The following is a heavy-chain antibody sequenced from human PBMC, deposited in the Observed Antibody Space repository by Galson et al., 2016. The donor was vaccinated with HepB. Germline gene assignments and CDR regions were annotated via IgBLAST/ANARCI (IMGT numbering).Heavy chain of an antibody. D-gene: IGHD1-26*01. V-gene: IGHV1-8*01. CDR1: GYTFTSYD. J-gene: IGHJ4*02. CDR3: ARGGNLDY. Sequence: SVKVSCKASGYTFTSYDINWARQAPGQGLEWVGYMNPYSGQTGYAQKLQGRVIMTWNTPISTAYMELTSLKSEDTAVYYCARGGNLDYWGQGTLITVSS. CDR2: MNPYSGQT.